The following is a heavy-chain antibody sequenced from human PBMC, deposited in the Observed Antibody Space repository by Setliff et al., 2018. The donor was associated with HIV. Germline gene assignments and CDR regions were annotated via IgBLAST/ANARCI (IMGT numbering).Heavy chain of an antibody. D-gene: IGHD5-18*01. CDR2: IHYNERT. CDR3: SNWNTTIDEDA. Sequence: SETLSLTCAVYGGSVSGHYWGWFRQPPGKGLEYIGSIHYNERTYYNPSLKSRVAISIDTSKNQFSLKMTSVTAAETALYYCSNWNTTIDEDAWGQGTLVTVSS. V-gene: IGHV4-34*01. CDR1: GGSVSGHY. J-gene: IGHJ5*02.